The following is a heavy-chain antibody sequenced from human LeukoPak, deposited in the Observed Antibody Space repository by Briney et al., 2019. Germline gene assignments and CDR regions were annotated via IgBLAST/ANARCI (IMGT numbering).Heavy chain of an antibody. CDR2: IYYSGST. Sequence: SETLSLTCTVSGGSISSSSYYWGWIRQPPGKGLEWIGNIYYSGSTNYNPSLKSRVTISVDTSKNQFSLKLSSVTAADTAVYYCARHARSRGEPPFDYWGQGTLVTVSS. D-gene: IGHD2-21*01. J-gene: IGHJ4*02. V-gene: IGHV4-39*01. CDR3: ARHARSRGEPPFDY. CDR1: GGSISSSSYY.